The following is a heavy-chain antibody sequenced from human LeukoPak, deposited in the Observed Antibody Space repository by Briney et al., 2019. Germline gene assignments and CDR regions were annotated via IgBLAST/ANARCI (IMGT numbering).Heavy chain of an antibody. CDR2: IIPIFGTA. V-gene: IGHV1-69*05. CDR1: GGTFSSYA. CDR3: ARDIGSSYNWFDP. D-gene: IGHD1-26*01. Sequence: SVKVSCKASGGTFSSYAISWVRQAPGQGLEWMGRIIPIFGTANYAQKFQGRVTITTDESTSTAYVELSSLRSEDTAVYYCARDIGSSYNWFDPWGQGTLVTVSS. J-gene: IGHJ5*02.